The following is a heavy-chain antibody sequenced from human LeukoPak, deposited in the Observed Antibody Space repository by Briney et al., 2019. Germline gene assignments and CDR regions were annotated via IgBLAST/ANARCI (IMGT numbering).Heavy chain of an antibody. CDR1: GFTFSSYA. Sequence: GGSLRLSCAASGFTFSSYAMHWVRQAPGKGLEWVAVISYDGSNKYYADSVKGRFTISRDNSKNTLYLQMNSLRAEDTAVYYCATDSEATYYYGPEAYFDYWGQGTLVTVSS. CDR3: ATDSEATYYYGPEAYFDY. CDR2: ISYDGSNK. V-gene: IGHV3-30-3*01. D-gene: IGHD3-10*01. J-gene: IGHJ4*02.